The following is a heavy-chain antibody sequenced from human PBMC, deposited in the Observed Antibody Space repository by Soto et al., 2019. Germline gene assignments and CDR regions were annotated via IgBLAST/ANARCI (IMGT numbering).Heavy chain of an antibody. Sequence: PSETLSLTCTVSGGSISSYYWSWIRQPPGKGLERIGYIYYSGSTNYNPSLKSRVTISVDTSKNQFSLKLSSVTAADTAVYYCARHVRGAAAGYFDYWGQGTLVTVSS. V-gene: IGHV4-59*08. CDR2: IYYSGST. D-gene: IGHD6-13*01. CDR3: ARHVRGAAAGYFDY. J-gene: IGHJ4*02. CDR1: GGSISSYY.